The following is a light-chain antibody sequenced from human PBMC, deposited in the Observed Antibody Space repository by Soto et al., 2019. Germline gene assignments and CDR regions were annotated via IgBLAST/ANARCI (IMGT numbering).Light chain of an antibody. CDR3: QQYGRSPRT. J-gene: IGKJ1*01. CDR1: QSVGGS. Sequence: ETRLIQYTGTLSLSPGERATLSCRASQSVGGSLAWYQQRPGQPPRLLIYGASSRATGIPDRFSGSGSGTDFTLTISRLEPEDFAVYYCQQYGRSPRTFGQGTKVDIK. V-gene: IGKV3-20*01. CDR2: GAS.